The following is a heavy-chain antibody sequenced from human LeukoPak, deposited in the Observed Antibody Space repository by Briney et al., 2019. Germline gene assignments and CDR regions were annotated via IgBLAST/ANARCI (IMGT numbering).Heavy chain of an antibody. Sequence: GGSLRLSCAASGFTFDDYGMSWVRQAPGKGLEWVSGINWNGGSTGYADSVKGRFTISRDNAKNTVYLQMNSLRAEDTAVYYCARGQWLDSLFDCWGQGTLVTVSS. CDR3: ARGQWLDSLFDC. CDR1: GFTFDDYG. CDR2: INWNGGST. J-gene: IGHJ4*02. V-gene: IGHV3-20*04. D-gene: IGHD6-19*01.